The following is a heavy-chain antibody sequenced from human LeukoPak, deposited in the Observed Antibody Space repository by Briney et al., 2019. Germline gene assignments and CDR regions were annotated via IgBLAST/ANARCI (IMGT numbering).Heavy chain of an antibody. CDR1: GYTFTCYY. D-gene: IGHD2-2*01. CDR2: INPNRGGT. Sequence: AGVTVSCKASGYTFTCYYMHWVRQPPGQGLDRMGWINPNRGGTNYAQTYQGKVSITRDTANGTAYLELNRLRSDDTAGLYCAGASKIFDPWGQGTLVTGSS. V-gene: IGHV1-2*02. J-gene: IGHJ5*02. CDR3: AGASKIFDP.